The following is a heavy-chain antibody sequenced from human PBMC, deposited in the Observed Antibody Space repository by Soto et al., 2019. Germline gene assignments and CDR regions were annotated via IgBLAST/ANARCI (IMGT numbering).Heavy chain of an antibody. J-gene: IGHJ4*02. D-gene: IGHD7-27*01. Sequence: HPGGSLGLSCEASGFTFTSYTMIWVRQSPGEGLEWLANIKEDGIQKNYVDSVKGRFTISRDNAKKSLCLQMNSLRVDDTAVYYCAREVWGTVDCGQGTLVTVSS. CDR3: AREVWGTVD. CDR1: GFTFTSYT. V-gene: IGHV3-7*01. CDR2: IKEDGIQK.